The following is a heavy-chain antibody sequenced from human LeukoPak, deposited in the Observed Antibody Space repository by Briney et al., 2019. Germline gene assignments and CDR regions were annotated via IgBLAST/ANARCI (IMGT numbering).Heavy chain of an antibody. CDR1: GGSISSYY. V-gene: IGHV4-59*01. Sequence: SETLSLTCTVSGGSISSYYWSWIRQPPGKGLEWIGYIYYSGNTNYNPSLKSRVTISVDTSKNQFSLKLSSVTAADTAVYYCARAVQLERPPPLIDYYYMDVWGEGTTVTVSS. CDR2: IYYSGNT. D-gene: IGHD1-1*01. J-gene: IGHJ6*03. CDR3: ARAVQLERPPPLIDYYYMDV.